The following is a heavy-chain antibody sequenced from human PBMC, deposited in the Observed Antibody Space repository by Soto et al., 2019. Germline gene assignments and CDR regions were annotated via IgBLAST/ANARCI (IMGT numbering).Heavy chain of an antibody. CDR1: GYTFTIYW. V-gene: IGHV5-51*01. J-gene: IGHJ4*02. Sequence: EVQLVQSGAEVKKPGESLKISCQVSGYTFTIYWIGWVRQMPGKGLEWMGIIYPSDSDTRYSPSFQGQVTISADQSINTAYLQWDSLKASDTAIYYCARPANTVADHFDLWGQGTPVTVSP. CDR2: IYPSDSDT. D-gene: IGHD4-17*01. CDR3: ARPANTVADHFDL.